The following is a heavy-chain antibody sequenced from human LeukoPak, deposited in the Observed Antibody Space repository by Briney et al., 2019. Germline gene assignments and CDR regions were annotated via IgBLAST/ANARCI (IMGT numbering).Heavy chain of an antibody. CDR2: ISYDGNNK. CDR3: AFGRYPFDY. V-gene: IGHV3-30*03. CDR1: GFTFSSYG. J-gene: IGHJ4*02. D-gene: IGHD3-16*02. Sequence: GGSLRLSCAASGFTFSSYGMHWVRQAPGKGLEWVAVISYDGNNKYYADSVKGRFTISRDNSKNTLYLRMNSLTIEDTAVYYCAFGRYPFDYWGQGTLVTVSS.